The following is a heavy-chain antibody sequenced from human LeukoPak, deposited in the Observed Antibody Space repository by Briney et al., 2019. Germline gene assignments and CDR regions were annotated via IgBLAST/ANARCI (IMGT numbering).Heavy chain of an antibody. CDR3: ARDRRYYGSGSADYGMDV. CDR1: GGSISSGGYS. CDR2: IYHSGST. D-gene: IGHD3-10*01. J-gene: IGHJ6*02. V-gene: IGHV4-30-2*01. Sequence: SQTLSLTCAVSGGSISSGGYSWSWIRQPPGKGLEWIGYIYHSGSTYYNPSPKSRVTISVDRSKNQFSLKLSSVTAADTAVYYCARDRRYYGSGSADYGMDVWGQGTTVTVSS.